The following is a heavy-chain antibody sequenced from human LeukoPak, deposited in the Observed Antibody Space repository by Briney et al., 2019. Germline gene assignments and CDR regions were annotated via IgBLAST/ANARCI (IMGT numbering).Heavy chain of an antibody. Sequence: ASVKVSCKASGGTFSSYTISWVRQAPGQGLEWMGRIIPILGIANYAQKFQGRVTITADKSTSTAYMELSSLRSEDTAVYYCARGGYSYGYSNYYYYYGMDVWGQGTTVTVSS. J-gene: IGHJ6*02. CDR2: IIPILGIA. V-gene: IGHV1-69*02. CDR3: ARGGYSYGYSNYYYYYGMDV. CDR1: GGTFSSYT. D-gene: IGHD5-18*01.